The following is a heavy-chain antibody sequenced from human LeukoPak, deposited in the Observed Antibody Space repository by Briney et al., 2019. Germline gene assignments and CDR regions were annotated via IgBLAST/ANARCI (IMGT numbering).Heavy chain of an antibody. Sequence: SETLSLTCTVSGGSISSYYWSWIRQPPGKGLEWIGYIYYSGSTNYNPSLKSRVTISVDTSKNQFSLKLSSVTAADTAVYYCARGGVNYCSSTSCYQTVQYNWFDPWGQGTLVTVSS. CDR3: ARGGVNYCSSTSCYQTVQYNWFDP. J-gene: IGHJ5*02. D-gene: IGHD2-2*01. CDR2: IYYSGST. CDR1: GGSISSYY. V-gene: IGHV4-59*01.